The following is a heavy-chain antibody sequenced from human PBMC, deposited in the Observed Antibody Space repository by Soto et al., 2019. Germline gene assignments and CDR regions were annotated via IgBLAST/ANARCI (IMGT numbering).Heavy chain of an antibody. CDR1: GGSISSDY. CDR3: AIVMGTQNRDYYYMDV. Sequence: QVQLQEAGPGLVKPSETLSLSCTISGGSISSDYWTWIRQPPGKGLEWIGYIHYSGSTNYNASLKSRVTISVDTSKNQFSLKLSSVIAADTAVYYCAIVMGTQNRDYYYMDVWGKGTTVTVSS. J-gene: IGHJ6*03. D-gene: IGHD1-1*01. CDR2: IHYSGST. V-gene: IGHV4-59*01.